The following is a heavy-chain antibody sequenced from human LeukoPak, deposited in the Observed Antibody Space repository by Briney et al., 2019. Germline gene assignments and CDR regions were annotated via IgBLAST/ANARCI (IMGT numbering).Heavy chain of an antibody. Sequence: GGSLRLSCTASGFTFSSYSMNWVRQAPGKGLEWVSYISSSGSTIYYADSVKGRFTISRDNAKNSLYLQMNSLRAEDTAVYYCARGGSGYSGYNWFDPWGQGTLVTVSS. CDR1: GFTFSSYS. J-gene: IGHJ5*02. CDR3: ARGGSGYSGYNWFDP. CDR2: ISSSGSTI. V-gene: IGHV3-48*04. D-gene: IGHD5-12*01.